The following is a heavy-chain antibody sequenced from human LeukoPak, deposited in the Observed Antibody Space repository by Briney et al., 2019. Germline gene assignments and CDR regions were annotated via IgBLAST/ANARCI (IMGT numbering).Heavy chain of an antibody. D-gene: IGHD3-22*01. Sequence: ASVKVSCKASGYTFTSYGISWVRQAPGQGLEWMGWISAYNGNTNYAQKLQGRVTMTTDTSTGTAYMELRSLRSDDTAVYYCARDFHAPYYYDSSGYDYWGQGTLVTVSS. CDR1: GYTFTSYG. V-gene: IGHV1-18*01. CDR2: ISAYNGNT. J-gene: IGHJ4*02. CDR3: ARDFHAPYYYDSSGYDY.